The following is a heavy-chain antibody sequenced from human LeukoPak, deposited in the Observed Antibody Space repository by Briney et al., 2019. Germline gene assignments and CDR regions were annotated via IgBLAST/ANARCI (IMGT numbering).Heavy chain of an antibody. D-gene: IGHD1-26*01. CDR2: INPNSGGT. J-gene: IGHJ6*02. Sequence: ASVKVSCKASGYTFTGYYMHWVRQAPGQGLEWMEWINPNSGGTNYAQKFQGRVTMTRDTSISTAYMELSRLRSDDTAVYYCASLSGPYSGSYLGYNYYYYGMDVWGQGTTVTVSS. CDR1: GYTFTGYY. CDR3: ASLSGPYSGSYLGYNYYYYGMDV. V-gene: IGHV1-2*02.